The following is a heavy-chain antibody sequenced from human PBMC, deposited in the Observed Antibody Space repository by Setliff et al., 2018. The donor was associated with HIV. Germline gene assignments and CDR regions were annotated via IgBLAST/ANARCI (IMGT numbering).Heavy chain of an antibody. CDR1: GYTFTSYG. Sequence: GASVKVSCKASGYTFTSYGISWVRQAPGQGLEWMGWISTHNGNTNYAQKVQGRVIMTTDTSTSTAYMELRSLRSDDTAVYYCARTYYYDSSGYYGYYYYYYMDVWGKGTTVTVSS. CDR2: ISTHNGNT. J-gene: IGHJ6*03. V-gene: IGHV1-18*04. D-gene: IGHD3-22*01. CDR3: ARTYYYDSSGYYGYYYYYYMDV.